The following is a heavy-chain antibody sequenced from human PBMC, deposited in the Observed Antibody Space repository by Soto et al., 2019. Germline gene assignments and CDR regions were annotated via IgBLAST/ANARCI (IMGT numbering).Heavy chain of an antibody. CDR3: ARGGVDYGDQNWFDP. Sequence: SVKVSCKASGGTFSSYAISWVRQAPGQGLEWMGGIIPIFGTANYAQKFQGRVTITADESTSTAYMELSSLRSEDTAVYYCARGGVDYGDQNWFDPWGQGTLVTVSS. CDR2: IIPIFGTA. CDR1: GGTFSSYA. V-gene: IGHV1-69*13. J-gene: IGHJ5*02. D-gene: IGHD4-17*01.